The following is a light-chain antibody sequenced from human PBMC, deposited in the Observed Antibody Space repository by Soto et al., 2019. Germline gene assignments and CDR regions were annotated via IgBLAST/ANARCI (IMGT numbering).Light chain of an antibody. CDR3: LQNYNYPRT. Sequence: AIQMTQSPSSLSASVGDRVTITCRASQGIRNDLGWYQQKPGKAPDLLIYAASSLQSGVPSRFSGNGSDTDFILTISSLQPEDFATYYCLQNYNYPRTFGQGTRLEIK. V-gene: IGKV1-6*01. CDR1: QGIRND. CDR2: AAS. J-gene: IGKJ5*01.